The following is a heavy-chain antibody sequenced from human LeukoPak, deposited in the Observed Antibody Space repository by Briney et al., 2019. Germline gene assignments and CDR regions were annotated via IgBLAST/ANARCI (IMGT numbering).Heavy chain of an antibody. D-gene: IGHD2-2*01. V-gene: IGHV3-11*06. CDR3: ARDAVVPAAPGYYYYMDV. CDR2: ISSSSSYI. CDR1: GFTFSDYY. Sequence: GGSLRLSCAASGFTFSDYYMSWIRQAPGKGLEWVSSISSSSSYIYYADSVKGRFTISRDNAKNSLYLQMNSLRAEDTAVYYCARDAVVPAAPGYYYYMDVWGKGTTVTVSS. J-gene: IGHJ6*03.